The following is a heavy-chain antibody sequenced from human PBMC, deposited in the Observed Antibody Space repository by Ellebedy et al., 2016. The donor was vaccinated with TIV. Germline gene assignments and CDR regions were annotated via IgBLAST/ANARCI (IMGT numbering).Heavy chain of an antibody. Sequence: GESLKISCAASGFTFNNYGMHWVRQAPGKGLEWVAVVWSDGSNKYYADSVKGRFTISRDNSKSTLYLQMDSLRAEDTAVCYCARANTAMVRRNHMDVWGQGTTVTVSS. CDR3: ARANTAMVRRNHMDV. V-gene: IGHV3-33*01. D-gene: IGHD5-18*01. CDR2: VWSDGSNK. J-gene: IGHJ6*02. CDR1: GFTFNNYG.